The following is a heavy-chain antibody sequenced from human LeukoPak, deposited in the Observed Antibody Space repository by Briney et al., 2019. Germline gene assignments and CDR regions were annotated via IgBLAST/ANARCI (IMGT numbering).Heavy chain of an antibody. J-gene: IGHJ4*02. D-gene: IGHD3-10*01. CDR1: GYTLTELS. V-gene: IGHV1-24*01. CDR3: ATLPFYGSGSYYTLPFDY. Sequence: GASVKVSCKVSGYTLTELSMHWVRQAPGKGLEWMGGFDPEDGETIYAQKFQGRVTMTEDTSTDTAYKELSSLRSEDTAVYYCATLPFYGSGSYYTLPFDYWGQGTLVTVSS. CDR2: FDPEDGET.